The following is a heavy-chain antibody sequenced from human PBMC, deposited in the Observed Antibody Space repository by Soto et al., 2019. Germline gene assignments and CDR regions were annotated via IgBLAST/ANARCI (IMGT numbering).Heavy chain of an antibody. CDR1: GYTFTGYG. D-gene: IGHD3-10*01. J-gene: IGHJ4*02. Sequence: ASVKVSCKASGYTFTGYGISWVRQAPGQGLEWMGWISAYNGNTNYAQKLQGRVTMTTDTSTSTAYMELRSLRSDDTAVYYCARLWFGELLTDYWGQGTLVTVSS. V-gene: IGHV1-18*01. CDR2: ISAYNGNT. CDR3: ARLWFGELLTDY.